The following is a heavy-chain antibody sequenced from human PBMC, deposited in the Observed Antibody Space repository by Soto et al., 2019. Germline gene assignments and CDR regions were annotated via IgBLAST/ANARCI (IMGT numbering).Heavy chain of an antibody. CDR3: ARDRVMRGNSYYYGMDV. D-gene: IGHD4-4*01. CDR2: IIPRFATP. CDR1: GGTFSSFA. J-gene: IGHJ6*02. V-gene: IGHV1-69*13. Sequence: SVKVSCKTSGGTFSSFAISWVRLVPGQGLEWMGVIIPRFATPTYAQTFQGRVSITADESTSTAYMELSSLRSEDTAVYYCARDRVMRGNSYYYGMDVWGQGTTVTVS.